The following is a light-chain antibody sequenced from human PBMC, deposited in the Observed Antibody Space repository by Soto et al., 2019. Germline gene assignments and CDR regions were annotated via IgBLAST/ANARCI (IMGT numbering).Light chain of an antibody. CDR3: SSYTSSSTQV. V-gene: IGLV1-40*01. CDR2: GIS. J-gene: IGLJ1*01. Sequence: QSVLTQPPSVSGAPGQRVTISCTGSSSNIGAGYDVHWYQQLPGTAPKLLIYGISNRPSGVPNRFSGSKSGNTASLTISGLQAEDEADYYCSSYTSSSTQVFGTGTKVTVL. CDR1: SSNIGAGYD.